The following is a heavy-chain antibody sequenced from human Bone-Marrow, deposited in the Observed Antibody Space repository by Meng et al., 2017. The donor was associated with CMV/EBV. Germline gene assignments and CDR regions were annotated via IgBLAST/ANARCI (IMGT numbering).Heavy chain of an antibody. CDR1: GGSVSNTRYY. J-gene: IGHJ4*02. CDR3: ARHGVDTDFDY. Sequence: SETLSLTCTVSGGSVSNTRYYWSWIRQPPGQGLEWIGYIYYSGSTNYNPSLKSRVTMSVHTSMNQFSLKLSSVTAADTAVYYCARHGVDTDFDYWGQGTLVTVSS. CDR2: IYYSGST. V-gene: IGHV4-61*01. D-gene: IGHD5-18*01.